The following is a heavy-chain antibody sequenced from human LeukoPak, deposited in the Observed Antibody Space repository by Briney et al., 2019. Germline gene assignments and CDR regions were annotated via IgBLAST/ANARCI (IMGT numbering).Heavy chain of an antibody. V-gene: IGHV1-69*13. CDR2: IIPIFGTA. J-gene: IGHJ3*02. CDR3: ARIRYYDSSGYGDAFDI. Sequence: SVKVSCKASGYTFTSYGISWVRQAPGQGLEWMGGIIPIFGTANYAQKFQGRVTITADESTSTAYMELSSLRSEDTAVYCCARIRYYDSSGYGDAFDIWGQGTMVTVSS. D-gene: IGHD3-22*01. CDR1: GYTFTSYG.